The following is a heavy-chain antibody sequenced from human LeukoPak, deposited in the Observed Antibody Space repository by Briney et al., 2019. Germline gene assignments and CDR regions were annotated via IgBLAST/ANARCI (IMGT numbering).Heavy chain of an antibody. Sequence: PSETLSLTCTVSGGSISSGGYYWSWIRQHPRKGLEWIGYIYYSGSTYYNPSLKSRVTISVDTSKNQFSLKLSSVTAADTAVYYCATGEGFGSYYDFWSGYYGYYGMDVWGQGTTVTVSS. V-gene: IGHV4-31*03. J-gene: IGHJ6*02. CDR3: ATGEGFGSYYDFWSGYYGYYGMDV. CDR1: GGSISSGGYY. D-gene: IGHD3-3*01. CDR2: IYYSGST.